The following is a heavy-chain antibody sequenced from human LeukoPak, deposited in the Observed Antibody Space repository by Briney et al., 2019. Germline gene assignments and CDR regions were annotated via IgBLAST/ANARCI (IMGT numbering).Heavy chain of an antibody. CDR1: GCSISSGYY. CDR2: IYHSGST. J-gene: IGHJ4*02. D-gene: IGHD6-13*01. CDR3: ARGSNSWPSLFDY. V-gene: IGHV4-38-2*02. Sequence: PSETLSLTCTVSGCSISSGYYWGWIRQPPGKGLEWIGSIYHSGSTYYNPSLKSRVTISVDTSKNQFSLKLSSVTAADTAVYYCARGSNSWPSLFDYWGQGTLVTVSS.